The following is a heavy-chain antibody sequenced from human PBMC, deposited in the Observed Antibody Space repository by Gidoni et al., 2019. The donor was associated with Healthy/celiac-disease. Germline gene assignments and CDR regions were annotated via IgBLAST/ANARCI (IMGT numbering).Heavy chain of an antibody. CDR2: ISSSSSYI. CDR3: ARDRVEGYSSGWIDY. J-gene: IGHJ4*02. V-gene: IGHV3-21*01. Sequence: EVQLVESGGGLVKPGGSLRLSCAASGFTFSSYSMNWVRQAPGKGLEWVSSISSSSSYIYYADSVKGRFTISRDNAKNSLYLQMNSLRAEDTAVYYCARDRVEGYSSGWIDYWGQGTLVTVSS. CDR1: GFTFSSYS. D-gene: IGHD6-19*01.